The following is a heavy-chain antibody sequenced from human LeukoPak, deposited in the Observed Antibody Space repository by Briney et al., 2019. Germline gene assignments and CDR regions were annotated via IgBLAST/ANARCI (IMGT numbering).Heavy chain of an antibody. CDR1: GGSISSYY. CDR3: ARAGPSSSWHQFDY. V-gene: IGHV4-59*01. Sequence: SSETLSLTCTVSGGSISSYYWSWIRQPPGKGLEWIGYIYYSGSTNYNPSLKSRVTISVDTSKNQFSLKLSSVTAADTAVYYCARAGPSSSWHQFDYWGQGTLVTVSS. J-gene: IGHJ4*02. D-gene: IGHD6-13*01. CDR2: IYYSGST.